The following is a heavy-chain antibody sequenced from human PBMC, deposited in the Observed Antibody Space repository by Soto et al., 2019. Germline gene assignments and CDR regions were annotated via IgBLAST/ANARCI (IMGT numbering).Heavy chain of an antibody. CDR1: GGTFSSYA. CDR3: ARDRLRGYDSSGFYS. J-gene: IGHJ4*02. Sequence: APVKVSCKASGGTFSSYAISWVRQAPGQGLEWMGWINPTDGNRNFAQKFEDRVTMTTATSTNTVFLELRTLKSDDTAIYYCARDRLRGYDSSGFYSWGQGTMVTVS. D-gene: IGHD3-22*01. V-gene: IGHV1-18*01. CDR2: INPTDGNR.